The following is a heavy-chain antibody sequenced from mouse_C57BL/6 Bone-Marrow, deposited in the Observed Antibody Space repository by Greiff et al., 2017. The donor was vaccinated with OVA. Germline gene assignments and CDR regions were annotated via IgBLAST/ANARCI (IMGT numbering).Heavy chain of an antibody. CDR3: AKNWNGYDYAMDY. D-gene: IGHD2-2*01. Sequence: QVQPQQSGPGLVQPSQSLSITCTVSGFSLTSYGVHWVRQPPGKGLEWLGVIWSGGSTDYNAAFISRLSISKDNSKSQVFFKMNSLQADDTAIYYCAKNWNGYDYAMDYWGQGTSVTVSS. CDR2: IWSGGST. CDR1: GFSLTSYG. V-gene: IGHV2-4*01. J-gene: IGHJ4*01.